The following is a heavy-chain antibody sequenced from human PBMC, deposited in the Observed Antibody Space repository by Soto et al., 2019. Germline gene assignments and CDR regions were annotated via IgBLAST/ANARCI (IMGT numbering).Heavy chain of an antibody. CDR1: GASITQYY. CDR3: TGAYYDIDGYILDP. CDR2: VSSTGST. D-gene: IGHD3-22*01. V-gene: IGHV4-59*01. J-gene: IGHJ5*02. Sequence: PSETLSLTCTVSGASITQYYWNWIRQSPGKGLEWIVSVSSTGSTVFNPSLTSRVTVSLDTSKNQFSLTLNSVTAADTAVYYCTGAYYDIDGYILDPWGQGTSVTVSS.